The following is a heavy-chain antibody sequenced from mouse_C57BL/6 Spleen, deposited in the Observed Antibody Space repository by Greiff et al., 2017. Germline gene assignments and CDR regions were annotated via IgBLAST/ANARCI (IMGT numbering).Heavy chain of an antibody. CDR2: IDPEDGET. Sequence: VQLQQSGAELVKPGASVKLSCTASGFNIKDYYMHWVKQRPEQGLEWIGRIDPEDGETKYAPKFKGKATITADTSSNIAYLPLSSLTSEDTAVYYCAPNTAQATLAMDYWGQGTSVTVSS. J-gene: IGHJ4*01. CDR3: APNTAQATLAMDY. CDR1: GFNIKDYY. D-gene: IGHD3-2*02. V-gene: IGHV14-2*01.